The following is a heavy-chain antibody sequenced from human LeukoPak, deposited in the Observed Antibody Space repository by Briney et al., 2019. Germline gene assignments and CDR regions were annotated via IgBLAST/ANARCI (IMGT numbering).Heavy chain of an antibody. CDR3: ARDEAHPNTYYYGSGSYYARLDI. J-gene: IGHJ3*02. D-gene: IGHD3-10*01. CDR1: GGSFSGYY. Sequence: PSQTLSPTCAVYGGSFSGYYWSWIRQPPGKGLEWTGEINHSGSTNYNPSLKSRVTISVDTSKNQFSLKLSSVTAADTAVYYCARDEAHPNTYYYGSGSYYARLDIWGQGTMVTVSS. CDR2: INHSGST. V-gene: IGHV4-34*01.